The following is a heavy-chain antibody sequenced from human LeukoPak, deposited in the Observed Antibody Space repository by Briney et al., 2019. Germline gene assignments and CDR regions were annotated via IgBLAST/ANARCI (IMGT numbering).Heavy chain of an antibody. CDR1: GFTFSSYS. Sequence: GGSLRLSCAASGFTFSSYSMNWVRQAPGKGLEWVSSISSSSSYIYYADSVKGRFTISRDNAKNSLYLQMNSLRAEDTAVYYCARDTGAYYDSGSLDYWGQGTLVTVSS. D-gene: IGHD3-22*01. J-gene: IGHJ4*02. CDR2: ISSSSSYI. V-gene: IGHV3-21*01. CDR3: ARDTGAYYDSGSLDY.